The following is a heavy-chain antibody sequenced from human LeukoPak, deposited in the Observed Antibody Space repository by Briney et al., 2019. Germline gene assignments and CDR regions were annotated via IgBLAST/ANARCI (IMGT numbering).Heavy chain of an antibody. CDR3: ARDHQYYDILTGYYGGYYFDY. CDR1: GFTFSNYV. CDR2: VSESGGST. Sequence: SGGSLRLSCAASGFTFSNYVTSWVRQAPGKGLEWVSAVSESGGSTYYAASVKGRFTISRDNAKNSLYLQMNSLRAEDTAVYYCARDHQYYDILTGYYGGYYFDYWGQGTLVTVSS. V-gene: IGHV3-23*01. D-gene: IGHD3-9*01. J-gene: IGHJ4*02.